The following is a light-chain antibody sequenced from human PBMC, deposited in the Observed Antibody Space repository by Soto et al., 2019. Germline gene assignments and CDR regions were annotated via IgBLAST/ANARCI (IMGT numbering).Light chain of an antibody. CDR3: QSYDSSLSGSV. Sequence: QSVLTQPPSVSGAPGQRVTISCTGSSSNIGAGCDVHWYQQLPGTAPKLLIYGNSNRPSGVPDRFSGSKSGTSASLAITGRQAEDEADYYCQSYDSSLSGSVFGGGTKLTVL. CDR1: SSNIGAGCD. CDR2: GNS. V-gene: IGLV1-40*01. J-gene: IGLJ3*02.